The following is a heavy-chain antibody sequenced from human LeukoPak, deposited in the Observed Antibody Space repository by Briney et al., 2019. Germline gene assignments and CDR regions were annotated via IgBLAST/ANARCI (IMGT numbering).Heavy chain of an antibody. CDR1: GGAFSRYA. J-gene: IGHJ3*02. CDR2: IIRIFGTT. V-gene: IGHV1-69*05. CDR3: ARDRGERGSSWSLPAHGFDI. Sequence: SVKASCKASGGAFSRYAFSWVRQAPGQGLEWMGRIIRIFGTTNYAQKFQGRVTITTDESTSTAYMELSSLTSEDTAVYYCARDRGERGSSWSLPAHGFDIWGQGTMVTVSS. D-gene: IGHD6-13*01.